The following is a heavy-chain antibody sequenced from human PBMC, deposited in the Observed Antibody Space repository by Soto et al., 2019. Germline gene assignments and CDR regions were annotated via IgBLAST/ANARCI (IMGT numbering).Heavy chain of an antibody. CDR1: GSTFTGYY. J-gene: IGHJ6*02. Sequence: ASVKVSCKASGSTFTGYYMHWVRQAPGQGLEWMGWINPNSGGTNYAQKFQGRVTMTRDTSISTAYMELSRLRSDDTAVYYCARDSKPITIFGVVIPYYYYGMDVWGQGTTVTVSS. D-gene: IGHD3-3*01. V-gene: IGHV1-2*02. CDR3: ARDSKPITIFGVVIPYYYYGMDV. CDR2: INPNSGGT.